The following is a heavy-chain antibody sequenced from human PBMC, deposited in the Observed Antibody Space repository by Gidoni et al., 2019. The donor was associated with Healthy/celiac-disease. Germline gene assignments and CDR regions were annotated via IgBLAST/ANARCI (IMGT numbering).Heavy chain of an antibody. V-gene: IGHV3-74*01. CDR3: ARSGYDSIDAFDI. Sequence: EVQLVESGGGLVQPGGSLRLSCAASGFTFSSYWMHWVRQAPGKGLVWVSRINSDGSSTSYANSVKGRFTISRDNAKNTLYLQMNSLRAEDTAVYYCARSGYDSIDAFDIWGQGTMVTVSS. CDR2: INSDGSST. J-gene: IGHJ3*02. CDR1: GFTFSSYW. D-gene: IGHD5-12*01.